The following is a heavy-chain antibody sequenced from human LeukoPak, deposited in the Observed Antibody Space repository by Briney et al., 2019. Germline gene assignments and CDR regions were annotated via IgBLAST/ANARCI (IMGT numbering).Heavy chain of an antibody. Sequence: GGSLRLSCAASGFTFSSYAMSWVRQAPGKGLEWVSAISGSGGSTYYADSAKGRFTISRDNSKNTPYLQMNSLRAEDTAVYYCAKTNHIVVVVAAVDYWGQGTLVTVSS. D-gene: IGHD2-15*01. CDR3: AKTNHIVVVVAAVDY. CDR1: GFTFSSYA. J-gene: IGHJ4*02. V-gene: IGHV3-23*01. CDR2: ISGSGGST.